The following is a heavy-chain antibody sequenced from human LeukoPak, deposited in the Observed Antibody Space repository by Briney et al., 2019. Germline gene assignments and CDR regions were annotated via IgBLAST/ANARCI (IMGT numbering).Heavy chain of an antibody. J-gene: IGHJ6*03. CDR2: ISSSSGLI. CDR1: GFTFSSYS. V-gene: IGHV3-48*01. Sequence: GGSLRLSCAASGFTFSSYSMNWVRQAPGKGLEWVSYISSSSGLIYYADSVKGRFTISRDNAKNSLYLQMNSLRAEDTAVYYCARAAYSSGLFYYYYMDVWGKGTTVTISS. CDR3: ARAAYSSGLFYYYYMDV. D-gene: IGHD6-19*01.